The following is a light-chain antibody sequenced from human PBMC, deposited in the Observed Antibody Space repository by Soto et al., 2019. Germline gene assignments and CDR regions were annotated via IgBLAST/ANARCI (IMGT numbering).Light chain of an antibody. Sequence: EVVLRLSPATLSLYKGERATLSCRASQRISGYLAWYQQKPGQAPRLLIYDASNRATGIPVRFSGSGSGTDYTLTITNLESEDFAVYYCQQRSNWPWTFGQGGKV. CDR1: QRISGY. CDR3: QQRSNWPWT. J-gene: IGKJ1*01. CDR2: DAS. V-gene: IGKV3-11*01.